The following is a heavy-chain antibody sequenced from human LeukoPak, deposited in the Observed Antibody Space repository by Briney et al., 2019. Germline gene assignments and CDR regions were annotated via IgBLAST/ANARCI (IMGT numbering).Heavy chain of an antibody. V-gene: IGHV3-23*01. D-gene: IGHD3-22*01. CDR2: ISGSGGST. CDR1: GFTFSSYA. J-gene: IGHJ4*02. CDR3: AKPTTGSNYYDSSGYPN. Sequence: GGSLRLSCAASGFTFSSYAMGWVRQAPGKGLEWVSAISGSGGSTYYADSVKGRFTISRDNSKNTLYLQMNSLRAEDTAVYYCAKPTTGSNYYDSSGYPNWGQGTLVTVSS.